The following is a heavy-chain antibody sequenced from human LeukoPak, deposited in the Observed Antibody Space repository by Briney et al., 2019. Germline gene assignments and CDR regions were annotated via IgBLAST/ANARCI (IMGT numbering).Heavy chain of an antibody. CDR2: IYPGDSDT. Sequence: GEALQISCKGSGYSFTSYWIGWGRQMPGKGLEGRGIIYPGDSDTRYSPSFQGQVTISADKSISTAYLQWSSLKASDTALYYCARPSRIAAPGDAFDIWGQATMLTVPS. D-gene: IGHD6-13*01. CDR1: GYSFTSYW. CDR3: ARPSRIAAPGDAFDI. V-gene: IGHV5-51*01. J-gene: IGHJ3*02.